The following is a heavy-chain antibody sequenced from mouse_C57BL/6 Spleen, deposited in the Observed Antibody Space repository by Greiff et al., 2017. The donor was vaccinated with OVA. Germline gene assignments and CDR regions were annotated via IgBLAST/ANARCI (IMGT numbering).Heavy chain of an antibody. D-gene: IGHD2-2*01. CDR1: GYTFTSYW. Sequence: QVQLQQPGAELVMPGASVKLSCKASGYTFTSYWMHWVKQRPGQGLELIGEIDPSDSYTNYNQKFKGKSTLTVDKSSSTAYMQLSSLTSEDSAVYYCASFGWDYWGQGTTLTVSS. V-gene: IGHV1-69*01. CDR2: IDPSDSYT. J-gene: IGHJ2*01. CDR3: ASFGWDY.